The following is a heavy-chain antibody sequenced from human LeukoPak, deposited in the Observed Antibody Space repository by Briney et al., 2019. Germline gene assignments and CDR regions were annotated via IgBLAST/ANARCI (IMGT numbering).Heavy chain of an antibody. CDR2: IIPIFGTA. D-gene: IGHD1-26*01. CDR3: ASQRGPVIYSGSPGAFDI. CDR1: GGTFSSYA. V-gene: IGHV1-69*05. J-gene: IGHJ3*02. Sequence: GASVKVSCKASGGTFSSYAISWVRQAPGQGLEWMGGIIPIFGTANYAQEFQGRVTITTDESTSTAYMELSSLRSEDTAVYYCASQRGPVIYSGSPGAFDIWGQGTMVTVSS.